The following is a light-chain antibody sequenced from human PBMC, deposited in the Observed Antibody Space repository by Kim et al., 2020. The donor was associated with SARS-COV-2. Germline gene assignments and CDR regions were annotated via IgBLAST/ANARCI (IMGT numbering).Light chain of an antibody. CDR2: GAS. J-gene: IGKJ1*01. CDR3: QQYSSSPAT. Sequence: SPRERATLASRASQSVSSNYLAWYQQKPGQAPRLLIYGASSRATGIPDRFSGSGSGTDFTLTITRLEPEDFAVYYCQQYSSSPATFGQGTKVDIK. V-gene: IGKV3-20*01. CDR1: QSVSSNY.